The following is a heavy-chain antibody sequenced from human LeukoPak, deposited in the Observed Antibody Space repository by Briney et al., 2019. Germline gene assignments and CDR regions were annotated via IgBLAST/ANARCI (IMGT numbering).Heavy chain of an antibody. V-gene: IGHV3-7*03. CDR1: GFALSSHW. CDR3: ARNNGMDV. J-gene: IGHJ6*02. CDR2: VNRDGSET. Sequence: GVSLRLSSAASGFALSSHWMTWVRQVPGRGPEWVANVNRDGSETYYLDSVKGRFTISNDNAKNSLYLQMNSLRAEDTALYHCARNNGMDVWGQGTTVIVSS.